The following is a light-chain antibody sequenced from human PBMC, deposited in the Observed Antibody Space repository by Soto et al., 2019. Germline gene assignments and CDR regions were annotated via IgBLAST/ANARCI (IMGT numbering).Light chain of an antibody. CDR2: SNN. J-gene: IGLJ2*01. CDR3: AAWDDCLNGVV. Sequence: QSVLTQPPSASGTPGQRVTISCSGSSSNIGSNTVNWYQQLPGTAPKLLICSNNQRPSGVPDRFSGSKSGTSASLAISGLKSEDEADYYCAAWDDCLNGVVFGGGTKLTVL. CDR1: SSNIGSNT. V-gene: IGLV1-44*01.